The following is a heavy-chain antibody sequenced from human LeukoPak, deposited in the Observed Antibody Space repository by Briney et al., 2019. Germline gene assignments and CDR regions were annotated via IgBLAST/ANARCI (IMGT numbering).Heavy chain of an antibody. J-gene: IGHJ4*02. D-gene: IGHD3-16*02. CDR1: GFTFSSYW. V-gene: IGHV3-7*01. Sequence: GGSLRLSCAVSGFTFSSYWMSWVRQAPGKGLEWVGNINQDGSHETYVDSVKGRFTISRDNAKNSLYLQMNSLRAEDTAVYYCARVGGLRLGELSSLDYWGQGTLVTVSS. CDR3: ARVGGLRLGELSSLDY. CDR2: INQDGSHE.